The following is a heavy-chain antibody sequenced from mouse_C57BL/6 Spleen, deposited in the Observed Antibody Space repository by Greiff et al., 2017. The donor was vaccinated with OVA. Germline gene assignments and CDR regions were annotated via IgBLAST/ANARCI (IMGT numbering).Heavy chain of an antibody. CDR3: TFHYGSSYYAMDY. D-gene: IGHD1-1*01. V-gene: IGHV14-4*01. CDR2: IDPENGDT. Sequence: VQLKQSGAELVRPGASVKLSCTASGFNIKDDYMHWVKQRPEQGLEWIGWIDPENGDTEYASKFQGKATITADTSSNTAYLQLSSLTSEDTAVYYCTFHYGSSYYAMDYWGQGTSVTVS. CDR1: GFNIKDDY. J-gene: IGHJ4*01.